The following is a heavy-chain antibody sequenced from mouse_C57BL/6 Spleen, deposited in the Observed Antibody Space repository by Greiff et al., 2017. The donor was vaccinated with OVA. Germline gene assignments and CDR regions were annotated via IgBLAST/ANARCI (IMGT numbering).Heavy chain of an antibody. CDR1: GYTFTSYW. Sequence: VQLQQSGAELVMPGASVKLSCKASGYTFTSYWMHWVKQRPGQGLEWIGEIDPSDSYTNYNQKFKGKSTLTVDKSSSTAYMQLSSLTSEDSAVYYCARIYYDYDGWFAYWGQGTLVTVSA. V-gene: IGHV1-69*01. J-gene: IGHJ3*01. CDR2: IDPSDSYT. CDR3: ARIYYDYDGWFAY. D-gene: IGHD2-4*01.